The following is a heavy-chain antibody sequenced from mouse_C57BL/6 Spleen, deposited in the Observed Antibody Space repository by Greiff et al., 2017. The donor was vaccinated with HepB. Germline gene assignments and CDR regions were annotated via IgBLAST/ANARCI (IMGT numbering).Heavy chain of an antibody. V-gene: IGHV1-26*01. CDR3: ASGTWDTGSYAMDY. CDR2: INPNNGGT. CDR1: GYTFTDYY. D-gene: IGHD4-1*01. J-gene: IGHJ4*01. Sequence: EVQLQQSGPELVKPGASVKISCKASGYTFTDYYMNWVKQSHGKSLEWIGDINPNNGGTSYNQKFKGKATLTVDKSSSTAYMELRSLTSEDSAVYYCASGTWDTGSYAMDYWGQGTSVTVSS.